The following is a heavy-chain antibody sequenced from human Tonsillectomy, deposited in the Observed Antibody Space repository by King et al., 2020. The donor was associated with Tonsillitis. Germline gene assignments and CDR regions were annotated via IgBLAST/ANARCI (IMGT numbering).Heavy chain of an antibody. CDR3: ARDTGSHSRENAFDI. Sequence: QLVQSGAEVKRPGASVKVSCKASGYTFTSYYIHWVRHAPGQGLEWMGVINPNGGSTVYAQNFQGRVTMTRDTSTTTVYMELRSLRSEDTAGYFCARDTGSHSRENAFDIWGQGTMVTVSS. CDR2: INPNGGST. CDR1: GYTFTSYY. V-gene: IGHV1-46*03. D-gene: IGHD1-26*01. J-gene: IGHJ3*02.